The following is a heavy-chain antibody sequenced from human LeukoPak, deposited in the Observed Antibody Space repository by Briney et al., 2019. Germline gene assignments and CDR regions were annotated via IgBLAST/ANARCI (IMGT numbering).Heavy chain of an antibody. Sequence: SETLSLTCTVSGGSISSYYWSWIRQPPGKGLEWLGYIYYSGSTNYNPSLQSRVTISLDTSKNQFSLKLSSVTAADTAVYYCARDLSVYGVVTFSINYYYYMDVWGKGTTATVSS. CDR2: IYYSGST. V-gene: IGHV4-59*01. CDR3: ARDLSVYGVVTFSINYYYYMDV. CDR1: GGSISSYY. J-gene: IGHJ6*03. D-gene: IGHD3-3*02.